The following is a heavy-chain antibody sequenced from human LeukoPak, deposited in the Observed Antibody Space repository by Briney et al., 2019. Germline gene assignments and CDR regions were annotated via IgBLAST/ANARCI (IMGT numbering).Heavy chain of an antibody. CDR1: GFTFSSYA. CDR3: AKVKKVGFDP. V-gene: IGHV3-23*01. CDR2: ISGSGGST. J-gene: IGHJ5*02. Sequence: GGSPRLSCAASGFTFSSYAMSWVRQAPGKGMEWVSAISGSGGSTYYADSVKGRFIISRDNSKNTLYLQMNSLRAEDTAVYYCAKVKKVGFDPWGQGTLVTVSS.